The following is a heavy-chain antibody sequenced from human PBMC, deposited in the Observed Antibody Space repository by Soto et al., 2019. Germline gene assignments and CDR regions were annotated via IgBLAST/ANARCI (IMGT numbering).Heavy chain of an antibody. CDR3: AKEMFPRTVLDASSPWGDY. CDR2: VSYAGTE. CDR1: GFTFSDYG. Sequence: QVQLVESGGGVVQPGTSLRLSCAASGFTFSDYGIHWVRQAPGKGLEWLAVVSYAGTEFYTASVKGRFTISRDNSKNTVFLQMNSLRREDTAVYHCAKEMFPRTVLDASSPWGDYWGLGTQVTVSS. D-gene: IGHD6-6*01. V-gene: IGHV3-30*18. J-gene: IGHJ4*02.